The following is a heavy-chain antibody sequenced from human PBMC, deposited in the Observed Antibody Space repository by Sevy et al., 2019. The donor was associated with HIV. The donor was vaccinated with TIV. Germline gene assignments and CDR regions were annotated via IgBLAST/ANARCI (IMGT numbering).Heavy chain of an antibody. CDR3: ATHAGIAAAGRVFDY. CDR2: IRNKADSYTT. D-gene: IGHD6-13*01. CDR1: GFTFSDHY. V-gene: IGHV3-72*01. J-gene: IGHJ4*02. Sequence: GGSLRLSCAASGFTFSDHYMEWVRQAPGKGLEWVGRIRNKADSYTTEYAASVKGRFTISRDDSKNSLYLLMNSLKTEDTAVYHCATHAGIAAAGRVFDYWGQGTLVTVSS.